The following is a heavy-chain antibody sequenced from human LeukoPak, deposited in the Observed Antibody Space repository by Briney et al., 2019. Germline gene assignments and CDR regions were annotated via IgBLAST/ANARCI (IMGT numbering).Heavy chain of an antibody. D-gene: IGHD3-3*01. CDR2: IYNNGRT. CDR3: ARHSVPYDFWSGRGDFDP. V-gene: IGHV4-39*01. Sequence: SETLSLTCSVSGDSVSNSRVYWGWIRQTPGEGLEWIGSIYNNGRTYYKSSLESRVTISVDTPKNQFSLKLSSVTAADTAVYYCARHSVPYDFWSGRGDFDPWGQGTLVTVSS. J-gene: IGHJ5*02. CDR1: GDSVSNSRVY.